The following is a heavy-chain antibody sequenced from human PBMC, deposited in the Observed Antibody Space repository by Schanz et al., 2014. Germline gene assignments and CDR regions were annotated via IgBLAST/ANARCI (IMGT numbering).Heavy chain of an antibody. J-gene: IGHJ3*01. CDR1: GFTFSSYG. CDR3: TRDRGALINHNDALDL. Sequence: QVQLVESGGGVVQPGRSLRLSCAASGFTFSSYGMHWVRQAPGKGLEWVAVISYDGSNKYYADSVKGRFTISRDNSKNTVYLQMNSLRSEDTAVYYCTRDRGALINHNDALDLWGQGTMVSVSS. V-gene: IGHV3-30*03. D-gene: IGHD3-16*01. CDR2: ISYDGSNK.